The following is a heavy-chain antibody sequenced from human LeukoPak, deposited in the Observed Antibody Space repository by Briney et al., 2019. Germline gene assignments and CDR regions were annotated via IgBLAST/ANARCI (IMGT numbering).Heavy chain of an antibody. CDR2: INHSGST. J-gene: IGHJ4*02. V-gene: IGHV4-34*01. D-gene: IGHD2-2*01. CDR1: GGSFSGYY. Sequence: SETLSLTCAVYGGSFSGYYWSWIRQPPGKGLEWIGEINHSGSTNYNPPLKSRVTISVDTSKNQFSLKLSSVTAADTAVYYCASLPSRDYWGQGTLVTVSS. CDR3: ASLPSRDY.